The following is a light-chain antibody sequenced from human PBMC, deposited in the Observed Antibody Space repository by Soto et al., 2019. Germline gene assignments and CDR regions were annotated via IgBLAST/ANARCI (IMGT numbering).Light chain of an antibody. CDR1: QSVDSR. V-gene: IGKV3-15*01. J-gene: IGKJ4*01. CDR2: GAS. Sequence: EVVLTQSPATLSVSPGEGATLSCKASQSVDSRLAWYQQKPGQAPRLLIEGASSRGTDIPARFSGSGSGTEFTLTITSLQSEDFAVYYCQQYSKWTLAFGGGTRVDIK. CDR3: QQYSKWTLA.